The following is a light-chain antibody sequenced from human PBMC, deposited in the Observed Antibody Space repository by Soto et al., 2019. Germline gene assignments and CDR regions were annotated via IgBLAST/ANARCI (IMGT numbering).Light chain of an antibody. CDR2: DAS. J-gene: IGKJ5*01. CDR3: QQFNNYLIT. Sequence: AIQLTQSPSSLSASLGDRVTITCRASQGISSALACYQQKPGKAPKLLIYDASSLESGVPSRFSGSGSGTDFTLTISSLQPEDFATYYCQQFNNYLITFGQGTRLEI. V-gene: IGKV1-13*01. CDR1: QGISSA.